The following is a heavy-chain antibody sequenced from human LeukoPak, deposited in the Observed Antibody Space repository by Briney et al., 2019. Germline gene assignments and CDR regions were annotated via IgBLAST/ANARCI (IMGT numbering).Heavy chain of an antibody. J-gene: IGHJ4*02. CDR2: ISGSGGST. D-gene: IGHD3-10*01. CDR3: AKSPVWFGELLSHFDY. V-gene: IGHV3-23*01. CDR1: GFTSSSYA. Sequence: GGSLRLSCAASGFTSSSYAMSWVRQAPGKGLEWVSAISGSGGSTYYADSVKGRFTISRDNSKNTLYLQMNSLRAEDTAVYYCAKSPVWFGELLSHFDYWGQGTLVTVSS.